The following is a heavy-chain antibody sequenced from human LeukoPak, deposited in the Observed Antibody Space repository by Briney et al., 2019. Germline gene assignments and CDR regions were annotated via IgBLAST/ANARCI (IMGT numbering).Heavy chain of an antibody. Sequence: PGGSLRLSCAASGFAFSSYTMSWVRQAPGKGLEWVSAIGGSGSDTSYADSVKGRFTISRDNSKNTLYLQMNSLRAEDTAVYYCAKDVSGYVRVLPDYWGQGTLVTVSS. J-gene: IGHJ4*02. CDR1: GFAFSSYT. D-gene: IGHD5-12*01. V-gene: IGHV3-23*01. CDR2: IGGSGSDT. CDR3: AKDVSGYVRVLPDY.